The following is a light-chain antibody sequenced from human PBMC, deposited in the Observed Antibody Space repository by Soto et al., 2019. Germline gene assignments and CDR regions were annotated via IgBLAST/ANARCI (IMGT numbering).Light chain of an antibody. CDR1: QSVSSY. V-gene: IGKV3-11*01. J-gene: IGKJ5*01. CDR3: QQRSNWPPIT. CDR2: DAS. Sequence: EIVLTQSPATLSLSPGERATLSCRASQSVSSYLAWYQQKPGQAPRLLIYDASNRATGIPARFSGSGSGTDFTLTISSLDPEDFAVYYCQQRSNWPPITFGQGTRLENK.